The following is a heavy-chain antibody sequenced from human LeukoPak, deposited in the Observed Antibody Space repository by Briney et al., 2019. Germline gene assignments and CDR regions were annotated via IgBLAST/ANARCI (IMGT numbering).Heavy chain of an antibody. D-gene: IGHD4-17*01. J-gene: IGHJ6*02. V-gene: IGHV4-59*08. CDR1: GGSISSYY. Sequence: SETLSLTCTVSGGSISSYYWSWIRQPPGKGLEWIGYIYYSGGTNYNPSLKSRVTISVDTSKNQFSLKLSSVTAADTAVYYCARRRDGLYGDYADDYYYYGMDVWGQGTTVTVSS. CDR3: ARRRDGLYGDYADDYYYYGMDV. CDR2: IYYSGGT.